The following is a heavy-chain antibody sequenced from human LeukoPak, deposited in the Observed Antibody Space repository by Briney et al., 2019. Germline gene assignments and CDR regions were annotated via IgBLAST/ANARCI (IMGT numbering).Heavy chain of an antibody. Sequence: SETLSLTCTVAGGSISSGDYYWSWIRQPPGKGLEWIGYIYYSGSTYYNPSLKSRVTISVDTSKNQFSLKLSSVTAADTAVYYCAREEYSSSSGSRHFDYWGQGTLVTVSS. J-gene: IGHJ4*02. D-gene: IGHD6-6*01. CDR2: IYYSGST. CDR3: AREEYSSSSGSRHFDY. CDR1: GGSISSGDYY. V-gene: IGHV4-30-4*01.